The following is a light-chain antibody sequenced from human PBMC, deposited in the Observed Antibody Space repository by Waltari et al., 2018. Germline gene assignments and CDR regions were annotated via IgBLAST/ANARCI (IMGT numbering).Light chain of an antibody. CDR2: QDD. CDR1: SFPKQL. J-gene: IGLJ2*01. CDR3: QSADTTGTFPLV. V-gene: IGLV3-25*03. Sequence: SFELTQPPSVSVSPGQTARIPCSGDSFPKQLVYWHQQRPGQAPVVVIFQDDKRPSGVPERFSGSTSGTTATLTISGVQAEDEAIYYCQSADTTGTFPLVFGGGTTLTVL.